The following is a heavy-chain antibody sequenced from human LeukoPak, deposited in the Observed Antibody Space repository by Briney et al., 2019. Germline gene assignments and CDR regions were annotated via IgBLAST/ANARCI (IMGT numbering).Heavy chain of an antibody. CDR2: ISAYNGNT. V-gene: IGHV1-18*01. CDR1: GYTFTSYG. D-gene: IGHD4/OR15-4a*01. J-gene: IGHJ5*02. CDR3: ARGGAGANYSGGWFDP. Sequence: ASVKVSCKASGYTFTSYGISWVRQAPGQGLEWMGWISAYNGNTNYAQKVQGRVTMTTDTFTDTAYMELRSLRSDDTAVYYCARGGAGANYSGGWFDPWGQGTLVTVSS.